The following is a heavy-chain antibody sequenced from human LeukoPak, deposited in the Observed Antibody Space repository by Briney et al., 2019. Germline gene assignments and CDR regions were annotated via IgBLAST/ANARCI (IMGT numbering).Heavy chain of an antibody. CDR1: GFTFSSYG. J-gene: IGHJ4*02. Sequence: TGGSLRLSCAASGFTFSSYGMSWVRQAPGKGLEWVSAISGSGGSTYYADSVKGRFTISRDNSKNTLYLQMNSLRAEDTAVYYCAKDGINYYDSSGYCAFDYWGQGTLVTVSS. CDR2: ISGSGGST. V-gene: IGHV3-23*01. CDR3: AKDGINYYDSSGYCAFDY. D-gene: IGHD3-22*01.